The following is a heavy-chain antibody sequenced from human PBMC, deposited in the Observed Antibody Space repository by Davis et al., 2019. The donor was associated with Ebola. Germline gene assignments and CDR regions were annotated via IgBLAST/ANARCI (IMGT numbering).Heavy chain of an antibody. V-gene: IGHV3-11*01. CDR1: GFTFSAYY. CDR3: ARDRSGFYGMDV. J-gene: IGHJ6*04. Sequence: LSLTCAASGFTFSAYYMHWIRQAPGKGLEWVSYISSSGSTIYYADSVKVRFTISRDNAKNSLYLQMNSLRAEDTAVYYCARDRSGFYGMDVWGKGTTVTVSS. CDR2: ISSSGSTI.